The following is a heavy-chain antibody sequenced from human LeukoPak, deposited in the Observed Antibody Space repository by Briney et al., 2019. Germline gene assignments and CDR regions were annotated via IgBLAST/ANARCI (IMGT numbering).Heavy chain of an antibody. CDR3: ARGYCSSTSCYLFDY. CDR2: ISSSGSTI. J-gene: IGHJ4*02. CDR1: GFTFSDYY. Sequence: GGSLRLSCAASGFTFSDYYLSWIRQAPGKGLEWVSYISSSGSTIYYADSVKGRFTISRDNAKNSLYLQMNSLRAEDTAVYYCARGYCSSTSCYLFDYWGQGTLVTVSS. V-gene: IGHV3-11*01. D-gene: IGHD2-2*01.